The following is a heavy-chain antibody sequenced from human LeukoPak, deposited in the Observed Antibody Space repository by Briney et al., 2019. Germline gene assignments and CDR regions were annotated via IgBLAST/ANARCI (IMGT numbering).Heavy chain of an antibody. CDR3: AKGSEVHYYYYYMDV. CDR2: ISGSGGST. J-gene: IGHJ6*03. CDR1: GFTFSSYA. V-gene: IGHV3-23*01. Sequence: GGSLRLSCAASGFTFSSYAMSWVRQAPGKGLEWVSAISGSGGSTYYADPVKGRFTISRDNSKNTLYLRMNSLRAEDTAVYYCAKGSEVHYYYYYMDVWGKGTTVTVSS.